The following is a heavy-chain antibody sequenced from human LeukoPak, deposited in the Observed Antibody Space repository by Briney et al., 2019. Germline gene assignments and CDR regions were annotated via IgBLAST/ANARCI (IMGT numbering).Heavy chain of an antibody. J-gene: IGHJ4*02. D-gene: IGHD5-12*01. V-gene: IGHV1-2*02. CDR1: GYSFTAFY. Sequence: ASVKVSCKASGYSFTAFYIHWVRQAPGQGLEWMGWINPNSGGTNYEQKFQGRVTMTRDTSITTAYMDLSSLISDDTAVYYCARAYSGFEAFDYWGQGTLVTVSS. CDR2: INPNSGGT. CDR3: ARAYSGFEAFDY.